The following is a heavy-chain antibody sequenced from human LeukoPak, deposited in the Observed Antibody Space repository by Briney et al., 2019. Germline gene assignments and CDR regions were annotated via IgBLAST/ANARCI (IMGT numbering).Heavy chain of an antibody. J-gene: IGHJ4*02. V-gene: IGHV3-30*18. D-gene: IGHD2-15*01. CDR3: AKLVARTSSDF. Sequence: GRSLRLSCEASGFTLSSHGIHWVRQAPGKGLEWVAFISYDGSDKYYADSVKGRFTISRDNSKNTLYLQMNSLRAEDTAVYHCAKLVARTSSDFWGQGTLVTVSS. CDR2: ISYDGSDK. CDR1: GFTLSSHG.